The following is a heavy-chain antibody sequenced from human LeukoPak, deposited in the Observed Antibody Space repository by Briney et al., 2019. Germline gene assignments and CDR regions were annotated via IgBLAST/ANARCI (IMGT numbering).Heavy chain of an antibody. Sequence: ASVKVTCKASGYTFSSYGISWVRQAPGQGLEWMGWISANSGYTNYAQNLQGRLTMTTDTSTSTAYMELRSLRSDDTAMYYCTRDPAHEEVRGIFIPYFDSWGQGTLVTVSS. CDR3: TRDPAHEEVRGIFIPYFDS. D-gene: IGHD3-10*01. CDR1: GYTFSSYG. J-gene: IGHJ4*02. V-gene: IGHV1-18*01. CDR2: ISANSGYT.